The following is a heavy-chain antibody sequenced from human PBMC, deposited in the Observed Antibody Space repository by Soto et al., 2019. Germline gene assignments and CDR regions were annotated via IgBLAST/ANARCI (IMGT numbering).Heavy chain of an antibody. D-gene: IGHD3-3*01. CDR1: GFTFSSYA. CDR3: ARDQLRFFEWLSSYGMDV. CDR2: ISYDGSNK. Sequence: QVQLVESGGGVVQPGRSLRLSCAASGFTFSSYAMHWVRQAPGKGLEWVAVISYDGSNKYYADSVKGRFTISRDNSKNSLYLENNFVRREDTALTYCARDQLRFFEWLSSYGMDVWGQGTTVTVSS. J-gene: IGHJ6*02. V-gene: IGHV3-30-3*01.